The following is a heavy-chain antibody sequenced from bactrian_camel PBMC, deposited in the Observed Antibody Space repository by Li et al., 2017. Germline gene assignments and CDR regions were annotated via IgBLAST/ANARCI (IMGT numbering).Heavy chain of an antibody. CDR1: GHTYSTYC. J-gene: IGHJ4*01. CDR2: IDSDGST. Sequence: HVQLVESGGDSVQAGGSLRLSCAVSGHTYSTYCMAWLRQVPGKEREGIATIDSDGSTTYVDFVKGRFTMFQDNAKNSMYLQMNNLKPEDTATYYCAEAADYYSSDVDVCSEGGRGTQVTVS. D-gene: IGHD2*01. V-gene: IGHV3S9*01. CDR3: AEAADYYSSDVDVCSE.